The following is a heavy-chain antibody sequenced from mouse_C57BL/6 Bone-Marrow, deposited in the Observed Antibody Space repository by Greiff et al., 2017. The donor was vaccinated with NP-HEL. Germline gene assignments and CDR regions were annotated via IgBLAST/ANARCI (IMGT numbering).Heavy chain of an antibody. CDR2: ISYDGSN. J-gene: IGHJ2*01. CDR3: ARVNYEVYFDY. D-gene: IGHD2-4*01. Sequence: EVQLQASGPGLVTPSQSLSLPCSFTGSSITSGYSWNWIRQFPGNKLEWMGYISYDGSNNYNPSLKNRISITRDTSKNQFFLKLNSVTTEDTATYYCARVNYEVYFDYWGQGTTLTVSS. V-gene: IGHV3-6*01. CDR1: GSSITSGYS.